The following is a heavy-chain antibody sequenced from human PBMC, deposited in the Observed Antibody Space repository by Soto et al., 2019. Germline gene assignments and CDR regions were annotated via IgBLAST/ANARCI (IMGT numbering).Heavy chain of an antibody. V-gene: IGHV3-15*07. CDR3: TTRFTIFGVVDAFDI. D-gene: IGHD3-3*01. Sequence: EVQLVESGGGLIKPGGSLRLSCAASGFTFSNAWMNWVRQAPGKGLEWVGRIKSKTDGGTINYGAPVKGRLTISRDDSKDTLYLQMNSVRTEDTAVYYCTTRFTIFGVVDAFDIWGQGTMVTVSS. J-gene: IGHJ3*02. CDR2: IKSKTDGGTI. CDR1: GFTFSNAW.